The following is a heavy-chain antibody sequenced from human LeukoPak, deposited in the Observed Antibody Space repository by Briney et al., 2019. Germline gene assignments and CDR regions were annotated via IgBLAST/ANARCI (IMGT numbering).Heavy chain of an antibody. J-gene: IGHJ4*02. CDR1: GFTFSSYA. CDR3: AKTLDPYYYGSGSYRPVYFDY. V-gene: IGHV3-23*01. D-gene: IGHD3-10*01. CDR2: ISGSGGST. Sequence: GGSLRLSCAASGFTFSSYAMSRVRQAPGKGLEWVSAISGSGGSTYYADSVKGRFTISRDNSKNTLYLQMNSLRAEDTAVYYCAKTLDPYYYGSGSYRPVYFDYWGQGTLVTVSS.